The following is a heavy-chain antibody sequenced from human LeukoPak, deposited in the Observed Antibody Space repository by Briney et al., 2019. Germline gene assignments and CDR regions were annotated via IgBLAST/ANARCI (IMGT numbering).Heavy chain of an antibody. Sequence: GGSLRLSCAASGFTFSNYGMSWVRQAPGKGLEWVSAISGGGDYKYYADSVKGQFTISRDNSKNTLYLQMNSLRAEDTAVYYCAKDGKRITMIGVVRRGHYFDSWGQGTLVTVSS. J-gene: IGHJ4*02. D-gene: IGHD3-22*01. CDR2: ISGGGDYK. V-gene: IGHV3-23*01. CDR1: GFTFSNYG. CDR3: AKDGKRITMIGVVRRGHYFDS.